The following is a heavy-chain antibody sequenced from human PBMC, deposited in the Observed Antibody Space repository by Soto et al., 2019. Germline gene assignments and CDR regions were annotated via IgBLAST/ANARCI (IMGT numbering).Heavy chain of an antibody. D-gene: IGHD2-21*01. J-gene: IGHJ4*02. V-gene: IGHV3-74*01. CDR2: ITGDGTNT. Sequence: GGSLRLSCAASGFAFRSYLLHWVRQAPGKGLMVVSRITGDGTNTAYATSVEGRFTISRDNAKNMVYLQMDSLKPEDTAVYYCARDGGDGTPFDYWGQGALVTVSS. CDR1: GFAFRSYL. CDR3: ARDGGDGTPFDY.